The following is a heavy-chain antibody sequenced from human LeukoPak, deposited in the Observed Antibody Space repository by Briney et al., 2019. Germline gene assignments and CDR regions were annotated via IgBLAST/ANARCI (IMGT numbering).Heavy chain of an antibody. CDR2: IYSGGST. CDR1: GFTVSSNY. Sequence: GGSLRLSCAASGFTVSSNYMSWVRQAPGKRLEWVSVIYSGGSTYYADSVKGRFTISRDNPKNTLYLQMNSLRAEDTAVYYCARGMRDYGVPYYFDYWGQGTLVTVSS. CDR3: ARGMRDYGVPYYFDY. J-gene: IGHJ4*02. D-gene: IGHD4-17*01. V-gene: IGHV3-53*01.